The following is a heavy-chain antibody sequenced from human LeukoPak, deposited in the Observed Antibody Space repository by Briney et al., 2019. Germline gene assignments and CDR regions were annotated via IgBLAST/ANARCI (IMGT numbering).Heavy chain of an antibody. CDR3: ARVPTYYDSSGYPNWFDP. CDR2: IYYSGST. J-gene: IGHJ5*02. V-gene: IGHV4-59*01. Sequence: SETLSLTCTVSGGSISSYYWCWIRQPPGKGLEWIGYIYYSGSTNYNPSLKSRVTISVDTSKNQFSLKLSSVTAADTAVYYCARVPTYYDSSGYPNWFDPWGQGTLVTVSS. D-gene: IGHD3-22*01. CDR1: GGSISSYY.